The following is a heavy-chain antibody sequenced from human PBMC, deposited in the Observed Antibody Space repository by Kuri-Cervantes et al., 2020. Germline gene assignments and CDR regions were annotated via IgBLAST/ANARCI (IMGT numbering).Heavy chain of an antibody. CDR3: ARDDGPMVQGVIY. Sequence: ASVKVSCKASGYTFTSYAMHWVRQAPGQRLEWMGWINAGNGNTKYSQKFQGRVTITRDTSASTAYMELSSLRSEDTAVYYCARDDGPMVQGVIYWGQGTLVTVSS. J-gene: IGHJ4*02. V-gene: IGHV1-3*01. D-gene: IGHD3-10*01. CDR2: INAGNGNT. CDR1: GYTFTSYA.